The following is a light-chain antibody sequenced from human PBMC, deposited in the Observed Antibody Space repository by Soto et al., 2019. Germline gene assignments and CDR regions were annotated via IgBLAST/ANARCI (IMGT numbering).Light chain of an antibody. CDR3: HSYAGNSWG. CDR2: AVF. V-gene: IGLV2-8*01. J-gene: IGLJ3*02. Sequence: QSALTQPPSASGSPGQPVTISCTGTSSDVGGYNRVSWYQHHPGKAPKLIIYAVFKRPSGVPDRFSRSKSGNTASLTVSGLQAEDEADYYCHSYAGNSWGFGGGTKLTVL. CDR1: SSDVGGYNR.